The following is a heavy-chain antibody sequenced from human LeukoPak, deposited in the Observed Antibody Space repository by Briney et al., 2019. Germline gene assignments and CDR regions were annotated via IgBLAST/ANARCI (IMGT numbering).Heavy chain of an antibody. CDR2: IWYDGSNK. D-gene: IGHD5-18*01. Sequence: PGRSLRLSCAASGFTFSSYGMHWVRQAPGKGLEWVAVIWYDGSNKYYADSVKGRFTISRDNSKNTLYLQMNSLRAEDTAVYYCARDGPRGYSYGYQGYWGQGTLSPSPQ. CDR3: ARDGPRGYSYGYQGY. V-gene: IGHV3-33*01. CDR1: GFTFSSYG. J-gene: IGHJ4*02.